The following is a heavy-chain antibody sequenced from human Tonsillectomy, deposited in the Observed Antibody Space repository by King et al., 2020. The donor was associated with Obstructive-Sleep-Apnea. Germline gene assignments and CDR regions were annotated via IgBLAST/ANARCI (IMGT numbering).Heavy chain of an antibody. J-gene: IGHJ4*02. CDR2: IYYSGST. D-gene: IGHD6-13*01. CDR3: AGHALFEQQLAPFDY. Sequence: QLQESGPGLVKASETLSLTCTVSGGSISSYYWSWIRQPPGKGLEWIGYIYYSGSTNFNPSLKSRVTISVDTSKNQFSLRLSSVAAADTAVYYCAGHALFEQQLAPFDYWGQGTLVTVSS. CDR1: GGSISSYY. V-gene: IGHV4-59*08.